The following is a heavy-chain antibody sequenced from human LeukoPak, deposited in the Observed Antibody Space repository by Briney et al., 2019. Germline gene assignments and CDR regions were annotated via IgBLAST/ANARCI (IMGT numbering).Heavy chain of an antibody. Sequence: GGSLRLSCAASGFTFRTYDMYWVRQVPGKGPEWVSVINRAGDAFYPDSVKGRFTVSRDDAKTSLYLQMDSLRAGDTAVYYCARRGVQRDYYHGMDVWGQGTTVTVSS. CDR3: ARRGVQRDYYHGMDV. D-gene: IGHD6-25*01. CDR1: GFTFRTYD. CDR2: INRAGDA. J-gene: IGHJ6*02. V-gene: IGHV3-13*01.